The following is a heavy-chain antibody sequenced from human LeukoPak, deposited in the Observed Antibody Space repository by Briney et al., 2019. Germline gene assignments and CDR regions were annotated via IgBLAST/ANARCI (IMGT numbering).Heavy chain of an antibody. D-gene: IGHD2-2*03. V-gene: IGHV1-2*02. CDR3: ASSGYCSSTSCYQFDY. J-gene: IGHJ4*02. CDR2: MNPNSGGT. CDR1: GYTFTSYD. Sequence: ASVKVSCKASGYTFTSYDINWVRQATGQGLEWMGWMNPNSGGTNYAQKFQGRVTVTRDTSISTAYMELSRLRSDDTAVYYCASSGYCSSTSCYQFDYWGQGTLVTVSS.